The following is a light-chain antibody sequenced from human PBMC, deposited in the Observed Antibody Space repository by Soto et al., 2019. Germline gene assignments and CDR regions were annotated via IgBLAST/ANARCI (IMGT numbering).Light chain of an antibody. CDR3: HTYNSYSLHT. V-gene: IGKV1-5*01. CDR2: DAS. Sequence: DIQMTQCPSTLSASVGDRITITCRGSQSVSRRLAWFQQKPGKAPKLLIYDASSLESGVPSRFSGRGSGTEFTFTISSLQPDDCATYYCHTYNSYSLHTFGQGTKVDIK. J-gene: IGKJ2*01. CDR1: QSVSRR.